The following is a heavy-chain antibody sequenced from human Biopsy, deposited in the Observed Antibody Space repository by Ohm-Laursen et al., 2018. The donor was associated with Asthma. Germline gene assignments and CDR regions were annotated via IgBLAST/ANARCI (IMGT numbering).Heavy chain of an antibody. CDR2: INGKRNSI. Sequence: SLRLSCAASGFTFSDYYMSWIRQAPGKGLEWLSYINGKRNSIEYADSVKGRFTISRDNAKNSLYLQMNSLRAEDTAVYYCARDSYSSGLYDDFESWGQGTLVTVSS. J-gene: IGHJ4*02. CDR3: ARDSYSSGLYDDFES. V-gene: IGHV3-11*01. CDR1: GFTFSDYY. D-gene: IGHD6-19*01.